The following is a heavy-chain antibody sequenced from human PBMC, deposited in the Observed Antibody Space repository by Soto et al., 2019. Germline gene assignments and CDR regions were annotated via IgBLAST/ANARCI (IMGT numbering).Heavy chain of an antibody. CDR1: GYTFTSFA. J-gene: IGHJ4*02. CDR3: AREGWYDSTRPSDY. CDR2: ISAYNGNT. D-gene: IGHD3-22*01. Sequence: ASVKVSYKASGYTFTSFAMHWVRQAPGQRLEWMGWISAYNGNTNYAQKLQGRVTMTTDTSTSTAYMELRSLRSDDTAVYYCAREGWYDSTRPSDYWGQGTLVTVSS. V-gene: IGHV1-18*01.